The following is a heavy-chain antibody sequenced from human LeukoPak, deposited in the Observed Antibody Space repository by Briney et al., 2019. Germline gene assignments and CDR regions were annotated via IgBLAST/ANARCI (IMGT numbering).Heavy chain of an antibody. J-gene: IGHJ4*02. CDR3: AREDYYEGSADY. CDR1: GFTFSGNW. D-gene: IGHD3-22*01. CDR2: INQDGSEK. V-gene: IGHV3-7*01. Sequence: GGSLRLSCAASGFTFSGNWMSWVRQAPGKGLEWVANINQDGSEKYYVDSVKGRFSISRDNAKNSLYLQMNSLRAEDTAVYYCAREDYYEGSADYWGQGTLVTVSS.